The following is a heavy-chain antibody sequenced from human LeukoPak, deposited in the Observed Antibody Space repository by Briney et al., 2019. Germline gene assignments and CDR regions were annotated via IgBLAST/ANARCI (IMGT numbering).Heavy chain of an antibody. CDR1: GFTFSSYW. J-gene: IGHJ5*02. CDR3: ARDSYPGGGSYLSWFDP. Sequence: GSLRLSCAASGFTFSSYWMSLVRQAPGKGLEWVANIKQDGSEKYYVDSVKGRFTISRDNAKNSLYLQMNSLRAEDTAVYYCARDSYPGGGSYLSWFDPWGQGTLVTVSS. D-gene: IGHD1-26*01. CDR2: IKQDGSEK. V-gene: IGHV3-7*01.